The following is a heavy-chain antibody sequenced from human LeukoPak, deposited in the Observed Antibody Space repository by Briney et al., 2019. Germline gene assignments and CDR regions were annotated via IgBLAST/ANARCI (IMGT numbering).Heavy chain of an antibody. CDR1: GFTFSDYY. D-gene: IGHD1-1*01. V-gene: IGHV3-11*04. J-gene: IGHJ6*03. CDR2: ISSSGSTI. CDR3: ASPGNDAGFWYYYYYMDV. Sequence: PGGSLRLSCAASGFTFSDYYMSWIRQAPGKGLEWVSYISSSGSTIYYADSVKGRFTISRDNAKNSLYLQMNSLRAEDTAVYYCASPGNDAGFWYYYYYMDVWGKGTTVTVSS.